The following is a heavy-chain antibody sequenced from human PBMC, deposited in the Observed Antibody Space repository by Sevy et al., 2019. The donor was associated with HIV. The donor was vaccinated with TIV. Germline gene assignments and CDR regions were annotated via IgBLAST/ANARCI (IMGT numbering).Heavy chain of an antibody. Sequence: ASVKVSCKASGYTITRYYMHWMRQAPGQGLEWMGIINPSDGGTTYAQIFQGRVTMTRDTSTSTVYMELSSLRSEDTAVYYCASYTTGSRGDYWGQGTLVTVSS. D-gene: IGHD3-16*01. CDR2: INPSDGGT. J-gene: IGHJ4*02. CDR1: GYTITRYY. V-gene: IGHV1-46*01. CDR3: ASYTTGSRGDY.